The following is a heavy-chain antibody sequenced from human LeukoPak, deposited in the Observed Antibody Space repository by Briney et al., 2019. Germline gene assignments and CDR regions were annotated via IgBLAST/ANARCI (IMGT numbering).Heavy chain of an antibody. CDR3: AKDGIFFHYYDSSGYSHLDS. Sequence: GGSLRLSCAASGFTFSSYAMSWVRQAPGKGLEWVSAISGSGGSTYYADSVKGRFTISRDNSKNTLYLQMNSLRAEDTAVYYCAKDGIFFHYYDSSGYSHLDSWGQGTLVTVSS. CDR1: GFTFSSYA. CDR2: ISGSGGST. V-gene: IGHV3-23*01. D-gene: IGHD3-22*01. J-gene: IGHJ4*02.